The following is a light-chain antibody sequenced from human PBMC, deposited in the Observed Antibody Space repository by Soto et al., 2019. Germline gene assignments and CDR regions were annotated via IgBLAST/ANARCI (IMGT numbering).Light chain of an antibody. J-gene: IGKJ1*01. Sequence: DIQMTQSPSTLSASVGDRVTITCRASQSISTWLDWYQQKPGKDPKVLIYKASSLESGVPSRFSGSGSGTEFTLTISSLQPDDFATYYCQQYNSYSRTFGQGTKVEIK. CDR3: QQYNSYSRT. CDR1: QSISTW. CDR2: KAS. V-gene: IGKV1-5*03.